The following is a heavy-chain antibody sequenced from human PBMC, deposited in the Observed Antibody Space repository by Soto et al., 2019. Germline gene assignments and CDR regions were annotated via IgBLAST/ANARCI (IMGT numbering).Heavy chain of an antibody. CDR3: AKDYYWNYYLDY. Sequence: EVQLLESGGGLVQPGGSLRLSCAASGFTFSSFAMNWVRQAPGKGLEWVSDISGSGGSTNYADSVKGRFTISRDNSKNTLYLQMSSLRAEDTAVYYCAKDYYWNYYLDYWGQGTLVTVSS. V-gene: IGHV3-23*01. J-gene: IGHJ4*02. CDR1: GFTFSSFA. CDR2: ISGSGGST. D-gene: IGHD1-7*01.